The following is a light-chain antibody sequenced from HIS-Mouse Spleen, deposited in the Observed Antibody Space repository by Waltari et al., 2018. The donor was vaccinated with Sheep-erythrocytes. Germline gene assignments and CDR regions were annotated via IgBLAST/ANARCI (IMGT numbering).Light chain of an antibody. CDR2: LGS. J-gene: IGKJ2*01. Sequence: DIVMTQSPLSLPVTPGEPASISCRSSQSPLHINGYNYLDWTLKRPGQPAQLLIDLGSNRASGVPDRFSGSGSGTDFTLKISRVEAEDVGVYYCMQALQTPVSLNGYTFGQGTKLEIK. CDR1: QSPLHINGYNY. V-gene: IGKV2-28*01. CDR3: MQALQTPVSLNGYT.